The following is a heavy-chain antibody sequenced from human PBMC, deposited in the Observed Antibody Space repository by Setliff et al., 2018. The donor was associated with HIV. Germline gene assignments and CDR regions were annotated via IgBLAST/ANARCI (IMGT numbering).Heavy chain of an antibody. CDR3: ARRGGSGWYYFDQ. CDR2: IYYSGVT. Sequence: PSETLSLTCTVSGGYIAGYYWSWIRQPPGEALEWIGNIYYSGVTYYNPSLKSRVTLSVDTSKNQFSLTLTSVTAADTALYYCARRGGSGWYYFDQWGQGALVTVSS. D-gene: IGHD6-19*01. J-gene: IGHJ4*02. CDR1: GGYIAGYY. V-gene: IGHV4-59*01.